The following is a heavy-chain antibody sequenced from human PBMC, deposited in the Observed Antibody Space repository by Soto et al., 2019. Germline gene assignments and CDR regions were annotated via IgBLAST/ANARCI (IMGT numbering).Heavy chain of an antibody. CDR3: VMAEGHTSKFGELLWTEGWFDP. Sequence: ASVKVSCKASGGTFSSYAISWVRQAPGQGLEWMGGIIPIFGTANYAQKFQGRVTITADESTSTAYMELSSLRSEDTAVYYCVMAEGHTSKFGELLWTEGWFDPWGQGTLVTVSS. D-gene: IGHD3-10*01. J-gene: IGHJ5*02. CDR2: IIPIFGTA. V-gene: IGHV1-69*13. CDR1: GGTFSSYA.